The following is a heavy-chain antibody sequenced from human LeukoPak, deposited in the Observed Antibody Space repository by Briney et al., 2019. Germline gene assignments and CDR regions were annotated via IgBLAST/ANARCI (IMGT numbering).Heavy chain of an antibody. CDR2: LSGSGADT. CDR1: GFTFSKNA. D-gene: IGHD2-2*01. Sequence: GGSLRLSCAASGFTFSKNAMSWVRQAPGKGLEWVSSLSGSGADTYYADSVKGRFTISRDSAKNTAYLQMNSLRAEDAAVYYCAKDPYGTRYFDYWGQGTLVTAS. V-gene: IGHV3-23*01. CDR3: AKDPYGTRYFDY. J-gene: IGHJ4*02.